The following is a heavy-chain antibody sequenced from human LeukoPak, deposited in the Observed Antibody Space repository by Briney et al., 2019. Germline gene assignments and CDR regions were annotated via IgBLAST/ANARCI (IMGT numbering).Heavy chain of an antibody. V-gene: IGHV1-8*01. Sequence: ASVKVSCKASGYTFTSYDINWVRQTTGQGLEWMGWMNPNSGNTGYAQKFQGRVTMTRNTSISTAYMELSSLRSEDTAVYYCASGSTIFGVVPYLAFDYWGQGTLVTVSS. CDR2: MNPNSGNT. CDR1: GYTFTSYD. J-gene: IGHJ4*02. D-gene: IGHD3-3*01. CDR3: ASGSTIFGVVPYLAFDY.